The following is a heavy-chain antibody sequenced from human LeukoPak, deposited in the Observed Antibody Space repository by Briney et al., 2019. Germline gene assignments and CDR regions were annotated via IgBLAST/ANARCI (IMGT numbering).Heavy chain of an antibody. J-gene: IGHJ6*02. CDR3: ARDNLQWELLYYGLDV. CDR2: TSYDGIKT. D-gene: IGHD4-23*01. Sequence: GESLKISCAASGFTFSSYGMHWVRQAPGQGLEWLAVTSYDGIKTYYADSVKGRFTISRDNSKNTLYVQMNSLRGEDTAVYYCARDNLQWELLYYGLDVWGQGTTVIVSS. CDR1: GFTFSSYG. V-gene: IGHV3-30*03.